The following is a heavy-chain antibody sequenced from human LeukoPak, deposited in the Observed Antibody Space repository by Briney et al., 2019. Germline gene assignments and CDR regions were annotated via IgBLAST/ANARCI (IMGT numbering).Heavy chain of an antibody. D-gene: IGHD3-22*01. V-gene: IGHV3-23*01. CDR3: VKRGSYYYDSSGYFGY. CDR1: GFTFTNYA. CDR2: ISGSGGST. J-gene: IGHJ4*02. Sequence: GGSLRLSCAASGFTFTNYAMNWVRQAPGKGLEWVSGISGSGGSTYYAASVKGRFTISRDNSKNTLYPQMNSLRAEDTAVYYCVKRGSYYYDSSGYFGYWGQGTLVTVSS.